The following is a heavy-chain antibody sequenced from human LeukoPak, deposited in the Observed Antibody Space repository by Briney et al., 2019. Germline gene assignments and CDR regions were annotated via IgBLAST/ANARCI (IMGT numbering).Heavy chain of an antibody. CDR1: GGSISSSSYY. Sequence: PSETLSLTCTVSGGSISSSSYYWSWIRQPPGKGLEWIGYMYYSGSTNYNPSLKSRVTISVDTSKNQFSLKLSSATAADTAVYYCARHEGPRGGMATTPWGQGTLVTVSS. V-gene: IGHV4-61*05. D-gene: IGHD5-24*01. CDR2: MYYSGST. J-gene: IGHJ5*02. CDR3: ARHEGPRGGMATTP.